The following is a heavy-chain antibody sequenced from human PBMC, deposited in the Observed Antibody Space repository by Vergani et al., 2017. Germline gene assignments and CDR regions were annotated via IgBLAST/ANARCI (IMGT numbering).Heavy chain of an antibody. V-gene: IGHV4-39*01. D-gene: IGHD6-13*01. CDR2: IYYSGST. CDR3: ARASIAAAGGDFDY. CDR1: GGSISSSSYY. J-gene: IGHJ4*02. Sequence: QLQLQESGPGLVKPSETLFLTCTVSGGSISSSSYYWGWIRQPPGKGLEWIGSIYYSGSTYYNPSLKSRVTISVDTSKNQFSLKLSSVTAADTAVYYCARASIAAAGGDFDYWGQGTLVTVSS.